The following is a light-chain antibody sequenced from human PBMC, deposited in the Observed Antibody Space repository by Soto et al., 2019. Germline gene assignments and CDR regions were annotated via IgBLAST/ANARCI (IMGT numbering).Light chain of an antibody. J-gene: IGLJ2*01. CDR2: LNSDGSH. V-gene: IGLV4-69*01. CDR3: QTWGTAVV. Sequence: QPVLTQSPSASASLGASVKLTCTLSSGHSSYAIAWHQQQPEKGPRYLMKLNSDGSHSKGDGIPDRFSGSSSGAERYLTISSLQSEDEADYYCQTWGTAVVFGGGTQLTV. CDR1: SGHSSYA.